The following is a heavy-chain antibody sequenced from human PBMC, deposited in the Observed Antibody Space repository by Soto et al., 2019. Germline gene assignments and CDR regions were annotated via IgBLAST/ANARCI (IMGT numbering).Heavy chain of an antibody. J-gene: IGHJ4*02. Sequence: GGSLRLSCAASGFTFSSYGMHWVRQAPGKGLEWVAVISYDGSNKYYADSVKGRFTISRDNSKNTLYLQMNSLRAEDTAVYYCAKDRGYSYRAGFDYWGKGTLVTVSS. CDR2: ISYDGSNK. V-gene: IGHV3-30*18. CDR1: GFTFSSYG. CDR3: AKDRGYSYRAGFDY. D-gene: IGHD5-18*01.